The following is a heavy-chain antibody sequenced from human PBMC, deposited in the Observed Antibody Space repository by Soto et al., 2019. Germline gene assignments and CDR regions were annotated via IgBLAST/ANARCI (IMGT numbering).Heavy chain of an antibody. CDR3: AHPRGYGVFDAYDI. CDR1: GFTFSTYA. D-gene: IGHD4-17*01. V-gene: IGHV3-23*01. Sequence: GGSLRLSCAASGFTFSTYAMSWVRQAPGKGLEWVSAISASGESTYSADSVKGRFTISRDNSMNALYLQMSSLRIEDTAVYYCAHPRGYGVFDAYDIWGQGTMVTVSS. J-gene: IGHJ3*02. CDR2: ISASGEST.